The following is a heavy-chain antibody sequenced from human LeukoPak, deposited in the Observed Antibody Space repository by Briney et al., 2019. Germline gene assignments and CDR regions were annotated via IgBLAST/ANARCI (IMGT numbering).Heavy chain of an antibody. Sequence: GGSLRLSCAASGFTFSSYRMNWVRQAPGKGLEWVSYISSSSSTIYYADSVKGRFTISRDNAKNSLYLQMNSLRAEDTAVYYCARDWGGRSAVAGTFDYWGQGTLVTVSS. D-gene: IGHD6-19*01. CDR2: ISSSSSTI. CDR1: GFTFSSYR. J-gene: IGHJ4*02. V-gene: IGHV3-48*04. CDR3: ARDWGGRSAVAGTFDY.